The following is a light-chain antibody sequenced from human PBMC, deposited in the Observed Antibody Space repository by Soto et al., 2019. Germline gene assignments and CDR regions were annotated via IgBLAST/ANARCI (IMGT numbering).Light chain of an antibody. CDR2: DVS. V-gene: IGLV2-14*03. CDR1: SSDIGGYNY. Sequence: QSALTQPASLSGSPGQSITISCTGTSSDIGGYNYVSWYQQHPGKAPKLIIHDVSNRPSGVSDRFFGSKSGNTASLTISGLQAEDEADYYCSSYRASSTTHYVFGTGNKLTVL. J-gene: IGLJ1*01. CDR3: SSYRASSTTHYV.